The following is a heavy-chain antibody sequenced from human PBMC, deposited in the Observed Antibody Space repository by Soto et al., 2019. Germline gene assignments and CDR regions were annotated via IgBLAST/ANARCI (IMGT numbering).Heavy chain of an antibody. J-gene: IGHJ3*02. V-gene: IGHV1-69*10. Sequence: ASVKVSCKASGGTFSSYAISWVRQAPGQGIEWMGGIIPIFGIANYAQKFQGRVTITADKSTSTAYMELSSLRSEDTAVYYCASKDDTGAFDIWGQGTMVTVSS. CDR2: IIPIFGIA. CDR1: GGTFSSYA. CDR3: ASKDDTGAFDI. D-gene: IGHD3-9*01.